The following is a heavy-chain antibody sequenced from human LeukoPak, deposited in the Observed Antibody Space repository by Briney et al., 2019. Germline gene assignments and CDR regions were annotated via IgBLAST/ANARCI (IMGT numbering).Heavy chain of an antibody. Sequence: ESLKISCKGSGYSFTSYWIGRVPQMPGKGMEWMGIIYPGDSDTRYSPSFQAQVTISADKSISTAYLQWRSLKASDTATYYCARAVTTGPKSVYYYYYYMDVWGKGTTVTVSS. V-gene: IGHV5-51*01. CDR2: IYPGDSDT. J-gene: IGHJ6*03. D-gene: IGHD4-17*01. CDR1: GYSFTSYW. CDR3: ARAVTTGPKSVYYYYYYMDV.